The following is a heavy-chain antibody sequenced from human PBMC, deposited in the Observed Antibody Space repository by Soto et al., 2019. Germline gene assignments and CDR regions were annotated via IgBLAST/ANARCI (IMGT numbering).Heavy chain of an antibody. Sequence: EVQLLESGGGLVQPGGSLRLSCAASGFTFSSYAMSWVRQAPGKGLEWDSAISGSGGSTYYADSVKGRFTISRDNSKNTLYLQINSLRAEDTAVYYCAKELISSYGERHDAFDIWGQGTMVTVSS. CDR1: GFTFSSYA. J-gene: IGHJ3*02. CDR2: ISGSGGST. D-gene: IGHD4-17*01. V-gene: IGHV3-23*01. CDR3: AKELISSYGERHDAFDI.